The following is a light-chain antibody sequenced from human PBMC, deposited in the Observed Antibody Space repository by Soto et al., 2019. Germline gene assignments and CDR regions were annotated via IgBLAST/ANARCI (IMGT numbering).Light chain of an antibody. V-gene: IGKV3-20*01. Sequence: EIVLTQSPGTLSLSPGERATLSCRASQSVSSSYLAWYQQKRGQAPRLLIYGASSMATGIPDRFSGSGSGTDFILTISKLESEDFAVYYCQQCGTPLVTFGGGTKVEIK. CDR1: QSVSSSY. J-gene: IGKJ4*01. CDR3: QQCGTPLVT. CDR2: GAS.